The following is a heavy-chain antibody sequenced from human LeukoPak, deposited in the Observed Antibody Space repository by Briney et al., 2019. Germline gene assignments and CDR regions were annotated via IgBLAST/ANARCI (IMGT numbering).Heavy chain of an antibody. V-gene: IGHV4-38-2*01. Sequence: SETLSLTCAVSGYSISSGYYWGWIRQPPGKGLEWIGSIYHSGSTYYNPSLKSRVTISVDTSKNQFSLKLSSVTAADTAEYYCARRWIFWYFDLWGRGTLVTVSS. J-gene: IGHJ2*01. D-gene: IGHD2-2*03. CDR2: IYHSGST. CDR1: GYSISSGYY. CDR3: ARRWIFWYFDL.